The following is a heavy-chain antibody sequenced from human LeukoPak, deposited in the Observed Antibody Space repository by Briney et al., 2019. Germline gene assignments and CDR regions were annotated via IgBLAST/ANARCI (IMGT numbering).Heavy chain of an antibody. CDR3: ARGGSGSYKPYFDY. V-gene: IGHV1-69*06. D-gene: IGHD1-26*01. Sequence: GASVKVSCKASGGTFSSYAISWVRQAPGQGLEWMGGIIPIFGTANYAQKFQGRVTITADKSTSTAYMELSSLRSEDTAVYYCARGGSGSYKPYFDYWGQGTLVTVSS. CDR1: GGTFSSYA. J-gene: IGHJ4*02. CDR2: IIPIFGTA.